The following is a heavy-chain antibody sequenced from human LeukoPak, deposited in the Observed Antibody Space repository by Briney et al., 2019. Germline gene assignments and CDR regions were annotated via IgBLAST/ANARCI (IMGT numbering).Heavy chain of an antibody. CDR1: GFTVSSYA. Sequence: GGSLRLSCAASGFTVSSYAMSWVRQAPGKGLEWVSAISGSGGSTYYAGSVKGRFTISRDNSKNTLYLQMNSLRAEDTAVYYCAKDPGHTALGISLDYWGQGTLVTVSS. J-gene: IGHJ4*02. CDR3: AKDPGHTALGISLDY. V-gene: IGHV3-23*01. CDR2: ISGSGGST. D-gene: IGHD5-18*01.